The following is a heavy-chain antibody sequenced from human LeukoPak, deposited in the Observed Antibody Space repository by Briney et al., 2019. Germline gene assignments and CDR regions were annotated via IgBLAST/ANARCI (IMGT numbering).Heavy chain of an antibody. J-gene: IGHJ2*01. V-gene: IGHV3-23*01. CDR2: ISGSGDST. CDR1: GFTFSSYA. CDR3: ARNVSGQYFDI. Sequence: PGGSLRLSCAASGFTFSSYAMNWVRQAPGKGLECISAISGSGDSTYHADSVKGRFTISRDNSKNTLYLQMNSLRAEDTAVYYCARNVSGQYFDIWGRGTLVTVSS. D-gene: IGHD2/OR15-2a*01.